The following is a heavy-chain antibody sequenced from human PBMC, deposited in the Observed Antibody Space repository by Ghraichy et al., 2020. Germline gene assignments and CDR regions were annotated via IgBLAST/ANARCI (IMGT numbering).Heavy chain of an antibody. V-gene: IGHV4-39*01. CDR2: IYYSGST. Sequence: GSLRLSCTVSGGSISSSSYYWGWIRQPPGKGLEWIGSIYYSGSTYYNPSLKSRVTISVDTSKNQFSLKLSSVTAADTAVYYCADLSRDGYNFVYWGQGTLVTVSS. J-gene: IGHJ4*02. D-gene: IGHD5-24*01. CDR1: GGSISSSSYY. CDR3: ADLSRDGYNFVY.